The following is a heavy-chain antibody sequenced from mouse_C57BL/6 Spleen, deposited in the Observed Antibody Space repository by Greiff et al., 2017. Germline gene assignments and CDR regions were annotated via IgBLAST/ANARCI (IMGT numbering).Heavy chain of an antibody. CDR2: IHPNSGST. CDR1: GYTFTSYW. CDR3: VRGGSSYWTIVDY. J-gene: IGHJ4*01. Sequence: QVQLQQPGAELVKPGASVKLSCKASGYTFTSYWMHWVKQRPGQGLEWIGMIHPNSGSTNYNEKFKSKATLTVDKSSSTAYMQLSSLTSEDSAVYYCVRGGSSYWTIVDYWGQGTSVTVSS. D-gene: IGHD1-1*01. V-gene: IGHV1-64*01.